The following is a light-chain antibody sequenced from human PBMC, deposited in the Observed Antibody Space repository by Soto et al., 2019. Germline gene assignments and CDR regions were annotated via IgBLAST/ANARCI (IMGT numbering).Light chain of an antibody. V-gene: IGLV1-44*01. CDR1: TSTIGRNP. J-gene: IGLJ1*01. CDR2: DDN. CDR3: AAWDDSLYGPYV. Sequence: QSALTQPPSASGTPGQRVSISCSGSTSTIGRNPVSWYQQVPGTAPKLLIHDDNQPPSGVPDRFSGSKSGTSASLAISGLQSEDEAEYSCAAWDDSLYGPYVFGTGTKLTVL.